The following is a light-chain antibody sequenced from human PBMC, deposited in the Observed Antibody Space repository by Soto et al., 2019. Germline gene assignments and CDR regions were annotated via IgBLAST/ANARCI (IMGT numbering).Light chain of an antibody. J-gene: IGKJ2*01. Sequence: DIQLTQSPSFLSASVGDRVTITCRASQDISSFLAWYQQKAGKAPKLLIFAASTLQSGVPSRFRGSGSGTEFTLTISSLQPEDVATYYCQQVKTYPRTFGQGTKVDIK. V-gene: IGKV1-9*01. CDR2: AAS. CDR3: QQVKTYPRT. CDR1: QDISSF.